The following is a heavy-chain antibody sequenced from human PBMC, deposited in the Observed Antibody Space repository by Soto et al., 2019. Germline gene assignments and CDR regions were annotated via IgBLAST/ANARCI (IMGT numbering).Heavy chain of an antibody. CDR1: RGTYSSYS. D-gene: IGHD3-10*01. CDR3: ARVWFGSPDSKHNAFDI. V-gene: IGHV1-69*13. Sequence: ASVKVSCKACRGTYSSYSISWVRQAPGKGLEWMGGIIPIFGTANYAQKFQGRVTITADESTSTAYMELSSLRSEDTAVYYCARVWFGSPDSKHNAFDIWGQGTMVTVSS. J-gene: IGHJ3*02. CDR2: IIPIFGTA.